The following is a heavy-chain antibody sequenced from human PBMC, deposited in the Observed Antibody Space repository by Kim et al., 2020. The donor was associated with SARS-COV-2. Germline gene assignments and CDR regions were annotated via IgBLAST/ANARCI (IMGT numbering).Heavy chain of an antibody. J-gene: IGHJ3*02. CDR3: AGDVGYSYGRDAFDI. Sequence: AQKLQGRVTMTTDTSTSTAYMELRSLRSDDTAVYYCAGDVGYSYGRDAFDIWGQGTMVTVSS. V-gene: IGHV1-18*01. D-gene: IGHD5-18*01.